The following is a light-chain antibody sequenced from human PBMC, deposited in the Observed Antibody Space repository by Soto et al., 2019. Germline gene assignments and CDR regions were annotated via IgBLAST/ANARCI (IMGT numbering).Light chain of an antibody. Sequence: IQMTQSPSTLSGSVGDRVTITCRASQSISSYLNWYQQKPGKAPKLLIYAASSLQSGVPSRFSGSGSGTDFTLTISSLQPEDFATYYCQQSYSTPRTFGQGTKV. J-gene: IGKJ1*01. V-gene: IGKV1-39*01. CDR2: AAS. CDR1: QSISSY. CDR3: QQSYSTPRT.